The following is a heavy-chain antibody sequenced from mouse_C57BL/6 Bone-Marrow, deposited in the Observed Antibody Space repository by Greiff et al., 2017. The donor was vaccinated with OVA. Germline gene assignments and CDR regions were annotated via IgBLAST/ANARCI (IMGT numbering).Heavy chain of an antibody. J-gene: IGHJ3*01. CDR2: IHPNSGST. Sequence: QVQLQQPGAELVKPGASVKLSCKASGYTFTSYWMHWVKQRPGQGLEWIGMIHPNSGSTNYNEKFKSKATLTVDKSSSTAYMQLSSLTSEDSAVYYCARDGYGSSYRFAYWGQGTLVTVSA. CDR3: ARDGYGSSYRFAY. D-gene: IGHD1-1*01. V-gene: IGHV1-64*01. CDR1: GYTFTSYW.